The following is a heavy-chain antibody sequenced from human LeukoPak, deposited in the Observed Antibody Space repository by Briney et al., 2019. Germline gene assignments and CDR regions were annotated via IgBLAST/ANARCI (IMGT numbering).Heavy chain of an antibody. D-gene: IGHD3-16*02. V-gene: IGHV1-69*05. CDR1: RGTFSSYA. J-gene: IGHJ6*03. CDR2: IIPIFGTA. CDR3: ARNPKYPPVYDYVWGSYRPPTYYYYYYMDV. Sequence: SVKVSCKASRGTFSSYAISWVRQAPGQGLEWMGRIIPIFGTANYAQKFQGRVTITTDESTSTAYMELSSLRSEDTAVYYCARNPKYPPVYDYVWGSYRPPTYYYYYYMDVWGKGTTVTVSS.